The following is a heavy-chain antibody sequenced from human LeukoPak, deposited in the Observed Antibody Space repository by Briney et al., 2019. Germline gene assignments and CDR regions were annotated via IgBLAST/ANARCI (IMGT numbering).Heavy chain of an antibody. D-gene: IGHD2/OR15-2a*01. V-gene: IGHV3-23*01. CDR2: ISGSGGST. CDR1: GFTFSSYA. J-gene: IGHJ3*02. Sequence: GGSLRLSCQFSGFTFSSYAMIWVRQAPGKGLEWVSAISGSGGSTYYADSVKGRFTISRDNSKNTLYLQMNSLRAEDTAVYYCARPKQNSFAFDIWGQGTMVTVSS. CDR3: ARPKQNSFAFDI.